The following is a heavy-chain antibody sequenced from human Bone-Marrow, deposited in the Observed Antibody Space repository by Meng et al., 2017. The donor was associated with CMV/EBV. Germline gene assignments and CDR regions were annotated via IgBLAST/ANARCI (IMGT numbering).Heavy chain of an antibody. J-gene: IGHJ4*02. V-gene: IGHV3-69-1*01. CDR2: ISSSSTI. CDR1: GFTFSDYY. Sequence: GESLKISCAASGFTFSDYYMNWVRQAPGKGLEWVSSISSSSTIYYADSVKGRFTISRDNAKNSLYLQMNSLRAEDTAVYYCATGGSYYDSSGYLGYWGQGTLVTVSS. D-gene: IGHD3-22*01. CDR3: ATGGSYYDSSGYLGY.